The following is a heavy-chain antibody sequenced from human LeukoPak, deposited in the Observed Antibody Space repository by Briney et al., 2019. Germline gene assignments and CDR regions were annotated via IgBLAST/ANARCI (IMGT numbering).Heavy chain of an antibody. Sequence: PGGSLRLSCAASGFLVSSNYMSWVSQAPGKGLEWVTLIYSDGTGYDADSVKGRFTISSDNSQNTLYLQMNSLRAEDRAVNYCARRERLGYSYGRGTLDIWGQGTMVTVSS. V-gene: IGHV3-66*01. D-gene: IGHD5-18*01. CDR3: ARRERLGYSYGRGTLDI. CDR1: GFLVSSNY. CDR2: IYSDGTG. J-gene: IGHJ3*02.